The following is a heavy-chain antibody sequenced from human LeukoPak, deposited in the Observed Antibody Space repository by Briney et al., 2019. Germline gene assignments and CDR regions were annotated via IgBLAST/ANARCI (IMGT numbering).Heavy chain of an antibody. CDR1: GGSISSYY. J-gene: IGHJ1*01. CDR3: ARDSYYYDSSGYQH. Sequence: SETLSLTCTVSGGSISSYYWSWIRQPPGKGLEWIGDIYYSGSTNYNPSLKSRVTISVDTSKNQFSLKLSSVTAEDTAVYYCARDSYYYDSSGYQHWGQGTLVTVSS. V-gene: IGHV4-59*01. D-gene: IGHD3-22*01. CDR2: IYYSGST.